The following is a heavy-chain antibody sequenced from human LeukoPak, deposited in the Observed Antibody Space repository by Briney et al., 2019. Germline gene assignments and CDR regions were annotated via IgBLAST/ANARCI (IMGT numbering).Heavy chain of an antibody. V-gene: IGHV4-59*01. CDR2: IYYSGST. J-gene: IGHJ4*02. CDR3: AREFGYYDSSGYYSLFDY. D-gene: IGHD3-22*01. Sequence: PSETLSLTCTVSGGSISSYYWSWIRQPPGKGLEWIGYIYYSGSTNYNPSLKSRVTISVDTSKNQFSLKLSSVTAADTAVNYCAREFGYYDSSGYYSLFDYWGQGTLVTVSS. CDR1: GGSISSYY.